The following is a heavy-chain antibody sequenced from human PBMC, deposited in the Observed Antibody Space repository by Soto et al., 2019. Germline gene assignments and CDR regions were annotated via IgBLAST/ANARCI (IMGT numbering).Heavy chain of an antibody. Sequence: GSLRLSCAAAGFTFRSNELSWVRQAPGKGLDWVSGITGSGRDTYYADSVKGRFTISRDNSKNMVFLQMNSLKAEDTALYYCAKNGLDNAPSAIDSWGPGTLVTVSS. J-gene: IGHJ4*02. CDR1: GFTFRSNE. CDR3: AKNGLDNAPSAIDS. V-gene: IGHV3-23*01. CDR2: ITGSGRDT. D-gene: IGHD2-8*01.